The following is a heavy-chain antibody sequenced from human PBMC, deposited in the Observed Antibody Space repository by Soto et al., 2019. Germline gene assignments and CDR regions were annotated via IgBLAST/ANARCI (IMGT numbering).Heavy chain of an antibody. D-gene: IGHD6-19*01. CDR2: INAGNGNT. CDR1: GYTFTSYA. CDR3: ARVDSSGWGSSGTFDY. Sequence: GASVKVSCKASGYTFTSYAMHWVRQAPGQRLEWMGWINAGNGNTKYSQKFQGRVTITRDTSASTAYMELSSLRSEDTAVYYCARVDSSGWGSSGTFDYWGQGTLVTVSS. V-gene: IGHV1-3*01. J-gene: IGHJ4*02.